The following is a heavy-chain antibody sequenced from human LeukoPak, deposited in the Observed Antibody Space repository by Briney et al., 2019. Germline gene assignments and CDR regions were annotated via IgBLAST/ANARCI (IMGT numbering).Heavy chain of an antibody. D-gene: IGHD3-9*01. CDR3: ARDYDILTGYFRGGFGY. Sequence: GGSLRLSCAASGLTFSDYYMSWIRQAPGKGLEWISYITSSSSDTNYADSVKGRFTISRDNAKKSLYLQMNSLRAEDTAVYYCARDYDILTGYFRGGFGYWGQGTLVTVSS. CDR2: ITSSSSDT. V-gene: IGHV3-11*05. CDR1: GLTFSDYY. J-gene: IGHJ4*02.